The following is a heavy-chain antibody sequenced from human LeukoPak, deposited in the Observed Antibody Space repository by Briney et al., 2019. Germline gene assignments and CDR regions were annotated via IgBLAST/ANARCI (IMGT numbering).Heavy chain of an antibody. CDR1: GGSFSGYY. Sequence: SETLSLTCAVYGGSFSGYYWSWIRQPPGKGLEWIGEINHSGSTNYNPSLKSRVTISVDTSKNQFSLKLSPVTAADTAVYYCARCRRPTAGRWFDPWGQGTLVTVSS. CDR2: INHSGST. CDR3: ARCRRPTAGRWFDP. J-gene: IGHJ5*02. V-gene: IGHV4-34*01.